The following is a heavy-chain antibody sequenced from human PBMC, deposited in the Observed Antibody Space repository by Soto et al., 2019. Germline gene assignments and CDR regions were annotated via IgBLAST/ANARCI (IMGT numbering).Heavy chain of an antibody. CDR1: GFTFSSYA. D-gene: IGHD6-13*01. CDR3: VRAVEGSRSRSWDFHVGYWFDP. CDR2: ISVSGGGT. V-gene: IGHV3-23*01. Sequence: EVQLLESGGGLVQPGGSLRLSCAASGFTFSSYAMSWVRQAPGKGLEWVSAISVSGGGTYYADSVKGRFTISRDNSKNTLYRQMNSLRAEDTSVDYCVRAVEGSRSRSWDFHVGYWFDPWCQGTLVTV. J-gene: IGHJ5*02.